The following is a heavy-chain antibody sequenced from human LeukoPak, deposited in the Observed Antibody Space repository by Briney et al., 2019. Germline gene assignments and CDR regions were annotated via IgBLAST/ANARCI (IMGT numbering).Heavy chain of an antibody. Sequence: ASVKVSCKASGYTFTSYGISWVRQAPGQGLEWMGWISAYNGNTNYAQKLQGRVTMTTDTSTSTAYMELRSPRSDDTAVYYCARDRDTYYDILTGYYKEGDCLDYWGQGTLVTVSS. CDR3: ARDRDTYYDILTGYYKEGDCLDY. J-gene: IGHJ4*02. CDR1: GYTFTSYG. CDR2: ISAYNGNT. D-gene: IGHD3-9*01. V-gene: IGHV1-18*01.